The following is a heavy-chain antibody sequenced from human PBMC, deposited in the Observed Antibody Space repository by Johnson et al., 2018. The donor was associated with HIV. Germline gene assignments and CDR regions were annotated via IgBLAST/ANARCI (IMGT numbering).Heavy chain of an antibody. J-gene: IGHJ3*02. CDR2: IRYDGSNK. CDR3: ARDRNHYDFWSGYYYDAFDI. V-gene: IGHV3-30*02. D-gene: IGHD3-3*01. CDR1: GFTFSSYG. Sequence: QMLLVESGGGVVQPGGYLRLSCAASGFTFSSYGMHWVRQAPGKGLEWVAFIRYDGSNKYYVDSVKGRFTISRDNAKNSLYLQMNSLRAEDTAVYYCARDRNHYDFWSGYYYDAFDIWGQGTMVTVSS.